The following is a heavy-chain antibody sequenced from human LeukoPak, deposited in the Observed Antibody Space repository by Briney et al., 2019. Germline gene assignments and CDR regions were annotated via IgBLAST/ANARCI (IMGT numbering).Heavy chain of an antibody. J-gene: IGHJ4*02. V-gene: IGHV1-18*01. CDR1: GYTFTRYG. CDR2: ISAYNGNT. Sequence: ASVKVYCKASGYTFTRYGISWVRQAPGQGLEWMGWISAYNGNTNYAQKLQGRVTMTTDTSTSTAYMELRSLRSDDTAVYYCARVRTEYSSSSALDYWGQGTLVTVSS. D-gene: IGHD6-6*01. CDR3: ARVRTEYSSSSALDY.